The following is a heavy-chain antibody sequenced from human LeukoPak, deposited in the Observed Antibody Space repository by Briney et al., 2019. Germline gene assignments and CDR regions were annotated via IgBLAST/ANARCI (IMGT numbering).Heavy chain of an antibody. Sequence: GWSLRLSCSASGFTFSRYAMHWVRQAPGKGLEYVSGVTSNGGSTYYADSVKGRFTISRDNSKNTLYLQMSTLRAEDTAVYYCVKSSGSSWYMFDYWGQGTLVTVSS. CDR3: VKSSGSSWYMFDY. CDR1: GFTFSRYA. CDR2: VTSNGGST. V-gene: IGHV3-64D*09. J-gene: IGHJ4*02. D-gene: IGHD6-13*01.